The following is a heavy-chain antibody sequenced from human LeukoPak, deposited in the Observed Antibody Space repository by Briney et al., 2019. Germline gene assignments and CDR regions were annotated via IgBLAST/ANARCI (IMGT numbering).Heavy chain of an antibody. V-gene: IGHV4-59*08. J-gene: IGHJ5*02. CDR1: GGSISSYY. CDR3: ARLQRGYNGGSRWFDP. D-gene: IGHD5-24*01. CDR2: IFYSGST. Sequence: PSETLSLTCTVSGGSISSYYWSWIRQPPGKGLEWIGYIFYSGSTNYNPSLKSRVTISVDTSKNQFSLKLSSVTAADTAVYYCARLQRGYNGGSRWFDPWGQGTLVTVSS.